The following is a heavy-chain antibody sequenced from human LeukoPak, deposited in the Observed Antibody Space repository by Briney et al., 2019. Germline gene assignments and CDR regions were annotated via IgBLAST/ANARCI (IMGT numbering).Heavy chain of an antibody. Sequence: SETLSLTCVVSGGSISSFYWSWIRQPPGKALEWIGYIYSSGSTSYNPSLKSRVTISVDTSKNQFSLRLSSVTAADTAVYYCVRKGVAAGLDYWGQGTLVTVSS. CDR3: VRKGVAAGLDY. V-gene: IGHV4-59*01. J-gene: IGHJ4*02. D-gene: IGHD6-13*01. CDR1: GGSISSFY. CDR2: IYSSGST.